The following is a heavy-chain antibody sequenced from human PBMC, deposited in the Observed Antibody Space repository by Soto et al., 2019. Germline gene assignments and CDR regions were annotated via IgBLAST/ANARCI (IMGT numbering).Heavy chain of an antibody. V-gene: IGHV1-18*04. J-gene: IGHJ4*02. CDR3: ARDVQHWWDYATGGYDF. Sequence: GASVKVSCKASCYSFVSHGISWVRQAPGQGLEWMAWIGPYKGGTISAQKFQGRVTVTADTSTSLAYMEVRNLGPDDTAVYYCARDVQHWWDYATGGYDFWGQGTLVTVSS. CDR2: IGPYKGGT. D-gene: IGHD2-8*02. CDR1: CYSFVSHG.